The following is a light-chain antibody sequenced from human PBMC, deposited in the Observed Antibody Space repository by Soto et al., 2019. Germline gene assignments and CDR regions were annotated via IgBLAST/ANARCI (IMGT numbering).Light chain of an antibody. Sequence: QSALTQPASVSGSPGQSITISCTGTSSDVGGFDYVSWYRQHPGKAPKLMIYDVSNRPSGVSNRFSGSKSGNTASLTISGLQAEDEADYYCGSYTTSTTYVFATGTKVTVL. CDR2: DVS. CDR3: GSYTTSTTYV. V-gene: IGLV2-14*03. CDR1: SSDVGGFDY. J-gene: IGLJ1*01.